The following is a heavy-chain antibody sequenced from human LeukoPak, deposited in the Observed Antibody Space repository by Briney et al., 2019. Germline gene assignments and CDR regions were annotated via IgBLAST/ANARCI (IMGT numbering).Heavy chain of an antibody. Sequence: GGSLRLSCAASGFTFSSYAMSWVRQAPGKGLEWVANINQDDTQKYYVDSVKGRFAISKDNAKNSLYLQMNSLRVEDTAVYYCAKVGRSGWPLDNWGQGTLVTVSS. CDR3: AKVGRSGWPLDN. CDR1: GFTFSSYA. D-gene: IGHD6-19*01. V-gene: IGHV3-7*01. J-gene: IGHJ4*02. CDR2: INQDDTQK.